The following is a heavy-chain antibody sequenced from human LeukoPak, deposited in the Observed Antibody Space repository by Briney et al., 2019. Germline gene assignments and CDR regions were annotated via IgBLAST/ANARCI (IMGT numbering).Heavy chain of an antibody. J-gene: IGHJ6*03. CDR3: ARSGSDDGLRYGGNSLYYYYYYMDV. CDR2: IYHSGNS. CDR1: DYSISSGYY. D-gene: IGHD4-23*01. V-gene: IGHV4-38-2*02. Sequence: SETLSLTCTVSDYSISSGYYWGWIRQPPGKGLEWIGSIYHSGNSYYNPSLKSRATISVDTSKNQFSLKLSSVTAADTAVYYCARSGSDDGLRYGGNSLYYYYYYMDVWGKGTTVTVSS.